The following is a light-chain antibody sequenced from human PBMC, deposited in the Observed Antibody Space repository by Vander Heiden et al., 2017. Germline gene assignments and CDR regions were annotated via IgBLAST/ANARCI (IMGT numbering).Light chain of an antibody. CDR3: AAWDDNVNGWV. V-gene: IGLV1-44*01. CDR1: SSNIGSNS. Sequence: QSVLTQPPSASGTPGQRVTISCSGSSSNIGSNSVNWYQQFPGTAPKLLIYSNNQRPSGVPDRFSGSKSGTSASLAFSGLQSEDEADYYCAAWDDNVNGWVFGGGTKLTGL. J-gene: IGLJ3*02. CDR2: SNN.